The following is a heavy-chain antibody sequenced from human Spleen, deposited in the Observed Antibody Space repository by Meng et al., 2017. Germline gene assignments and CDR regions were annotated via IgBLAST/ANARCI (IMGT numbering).Heavy chain of an antibody. V-gene: IGHV3-74*01. CDR1: GFTFNMYW. CDR3: ARGASSTWKYYYLYYGMDV. CDR2: IYSDGSIT. J-gene: IGHJ6*02. Sequence: GESLKISCAASGFTFNMYWMHWVRQVPGKGLVWLSRIYSDGSITSYADSVKGRFTISRDNAKNTLYLQMNSLRGEDSAVYYCARGASSTWKYYYLYYGMDVWGQGTTVTVSS. D-gene: IGHD6-13*01.